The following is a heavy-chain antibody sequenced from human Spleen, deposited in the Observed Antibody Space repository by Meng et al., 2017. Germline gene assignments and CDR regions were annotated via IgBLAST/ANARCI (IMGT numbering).Heavy chain of an antibody. Sequence: GESLKISCAVSGFTFSNYWMHWVRQAPGKGLVWVSRINRDGSRTTYADSVRGRVTISRDNAQNTLYLQMNSLGAEDTAVYYCARAPDCGGGSCYSYSYYGMDVWGQGTMVTVSS. CDR2: INRDGSRT. J-gene: IGHJ6*02. D-gene: IGHD2-15*01. CDR1: GFTFSNYW. V-gene: IGHV3-74*03. CDR3: ARAPDCGGGSCYSYSYYGMDV.